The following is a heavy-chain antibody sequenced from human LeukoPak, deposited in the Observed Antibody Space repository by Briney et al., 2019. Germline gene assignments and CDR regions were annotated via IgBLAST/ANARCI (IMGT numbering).Heavy chain of an antibody. V-gene: IGHV3-48*04. D-gene: IGHD4-23*01. Sequence: GGSLRLSCAASGFTFSSYSMNWVRQAPGKGLEWVSYISGSGTTIYYADSVKGRFTMSRDNAKNSVYLQMGSLRAEDSAIYYCARGARWAYYFDYWGQGSLVTVSS. J-gene: IGHJ4*02. CDR3: ARGARWAYYFDY. CDR2: ISGSGTTI. CDR1: GFTFSSYS.